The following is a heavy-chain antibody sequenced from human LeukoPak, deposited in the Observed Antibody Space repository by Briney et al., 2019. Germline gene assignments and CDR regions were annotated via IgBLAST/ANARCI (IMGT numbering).Heavy chain of an antibody. V-gene: IGHV3-30*01. CDR2: ISYDGSNK. CDR1: GFTFSSYA. Sequence: GGSLRLSCAASGFTFSSYAMHWVRQAPGKGLEWVAVISYDGSNKYYADSVKGRFTISRDNSKDTLYLQMNSLRAEDTAVYCCARAAFEGYCSSTSCWFDPWGQGTLVTVSS. J-gene: IGHJ5*02. D-gene: IGHD2-2*01. CDR3: ARAAFEGYCSSTSCWFDP.